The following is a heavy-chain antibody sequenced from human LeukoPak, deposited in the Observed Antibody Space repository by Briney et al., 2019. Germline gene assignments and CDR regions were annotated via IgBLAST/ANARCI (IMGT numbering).Heavy chain of an antibody. J-gene: IGHJ4*02. CDR2: IYNSGNT. CDR1: GGSISNYH. Sequence: SETLSLTCTVSGGSISNYHWSWIRQPPGKGLEWIGDIYNSGNTNYNPSLKSRVTISVDTSKNQFSLKLSSVTAADTAMYYCGRVTGGNSLDYWGQGTLVTVSS. D-gene: IGHD4-23*01. V-gene: IGHV4-59*01. CDR3: GRVTGGNSLDY.